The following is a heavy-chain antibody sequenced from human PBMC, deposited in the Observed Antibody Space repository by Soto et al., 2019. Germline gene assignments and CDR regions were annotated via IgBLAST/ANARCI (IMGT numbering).Heavy chain of an antibody. CDR1: GFTFSSYG. J-gene: IGHJ3*02. Sequence: GGSLRLSCAASGFTFSSYGMHWVRQAPGKGLEWVAVISYDGSNKYYADSVKGRFTISRDNSKNTLYLQMNSLRAEDTAVYYCAKDNQERKRGAFDIWGQGTMVTVSS. V-gene: IGHV3-30*18. CDR3: AKDNQERKRGAFDI. D-gene: IGHD1-1*01. CDR2: ISYDGSNK.